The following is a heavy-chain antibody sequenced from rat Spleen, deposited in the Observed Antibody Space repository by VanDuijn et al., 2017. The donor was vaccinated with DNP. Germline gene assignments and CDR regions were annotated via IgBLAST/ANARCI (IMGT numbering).Heavy chain of an antibody. CDR3: GRDTGH. CDR2: ITGGGST. J-gene: IGHJ2*01. CDR1: GFTFNIYW. D-gene: IGHD4-2*01. Sequence: EVQLVESGGDLVQPGRSLKLSCVASGFTFNIYWMTWIRQVPGQGLEWIASITGGGSTFYSDSVKGRFTISRDNAKNTLYLQMNGLRSEDTATYFCGRDTGHWGQGVTVTVSS. V-gene: IGHV5-31*01.